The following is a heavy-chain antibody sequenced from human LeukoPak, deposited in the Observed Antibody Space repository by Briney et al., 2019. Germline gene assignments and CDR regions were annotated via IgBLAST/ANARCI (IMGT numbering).Heavy chain of an antibody. Sequence: GGSLRLSCAASGFTFSSYSMHWVRQAPGKGLEYVSAISSSGGSTYYANYVKGRFTISRDNSKNTLYLQMGSLRAEDMAVYYCARTYCSSTSCLVDYWGQGTLVTVSS. D-gene: IGHD2-2*01. J-gene: IGHJ4*02. V-gene: IGHV3-64*01. CDR2: ISSSGGST. CDR3: ARTYCSSTSCLVDY. CDR1: GFTFSSYS.